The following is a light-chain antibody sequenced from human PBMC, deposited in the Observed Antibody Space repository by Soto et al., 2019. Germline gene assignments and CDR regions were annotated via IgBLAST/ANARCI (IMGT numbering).Light chain of an antibody. V-gene: IGKV3-11*01. CDR1: QSVGSY. CDR3: HQRSYWLT. Sequence: PGERATLSCRASQSVGSYLAWYQQKPGQAPRVLIYDASNRATGVPARFTGSGSGTDFTLTISSLEPEDFAVYYCHQRSYWLTFGGGTKVEIK. J-gene: IGKJ4*01. CDR2: DAS.